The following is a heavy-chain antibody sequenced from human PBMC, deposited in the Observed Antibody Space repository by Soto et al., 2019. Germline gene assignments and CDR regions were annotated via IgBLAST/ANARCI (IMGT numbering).Heavy chain of an antibody. V-gene: IGHV3-30-3*01. CDR3: ARDVSGFEYFDL. D-gene: IGHD3-9*01. CDR2: ISFNGINT. CDR1: GFLFSDYA. Sequence: PGGSLRLSCAASGFLFSDYAMHWVRQTPGRGPEWLALISFNGINTYYADSVKGRFTISRDNSKNTLYLQMSTLRAEDTAVYYCARDVSGFEYFDLWGQGTLVTVS. J-gene: IGHJ4*02.